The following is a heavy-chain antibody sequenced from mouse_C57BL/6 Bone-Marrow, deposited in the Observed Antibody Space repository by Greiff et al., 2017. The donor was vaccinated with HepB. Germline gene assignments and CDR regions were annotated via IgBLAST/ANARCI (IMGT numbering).Heavy chain of an antibody. V-gene: IGHV1-81*01. J-gene: IGHJ1*03. CDR2: IYPRSGNT. CDR3: AIYDGYYHWYFDV. CDR1: GYTFTSYG. Sequence: VQLQQSGAELARPGASVKLSCKASGYTFTSYGISWVKQRTGQGLEWIGEIYPRSGNTYYNEKFKGKATLTADKSSSTAYMELRSLTSEDSAVYFCAIYDGYYHWYFDVWGTGTTVTVSS. D-gene: IGHD2-3*01.